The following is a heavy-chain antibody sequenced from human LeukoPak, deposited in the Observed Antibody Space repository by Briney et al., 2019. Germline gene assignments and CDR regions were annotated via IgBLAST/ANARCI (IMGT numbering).Heavy chain of an antibody. CDR2: VFHSGST. V-gene: IGHV4-4*02. CDR1: GDSISTNEW. Sequence: SETLSLTCSVSGDSISTNEWWSWVRQPPGKGLEWIGEVFHSGSTNYNPSLKSRVTISIDKSKNQFSLEVTSVTAADTAIYYCARDLAVAGTNYFDFWGQGVLVTVSS. J-gene: IGHJ4*02. CDR3: ARDLAVAGTNYFDF. D-gene: IGHD6-19*01.